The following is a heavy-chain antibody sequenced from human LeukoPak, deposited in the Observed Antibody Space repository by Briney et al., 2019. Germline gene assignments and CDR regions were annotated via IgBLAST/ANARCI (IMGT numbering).Heavy chain of an antibody. Sequence: PGGSLRLSCAASGFTFSYNWMHWVRQAPGKGLEWVGRIKSKTDGGTTDYAAPVKGRFTISRDDSKNTLYLQMNSLKTEDTAVYYCTTDWTIFGVVIIWSYYFDYWGQGTLVTVSS. J-gene: IGHJ4*02. CDR3: TTDWTIFGVVIIWSYYFDY. V-gene: IGHV3-15*01. CDR1: GFTFSYNW. D-gene: IGHD3-3*01. CDR2: IKSKTDGGTT.